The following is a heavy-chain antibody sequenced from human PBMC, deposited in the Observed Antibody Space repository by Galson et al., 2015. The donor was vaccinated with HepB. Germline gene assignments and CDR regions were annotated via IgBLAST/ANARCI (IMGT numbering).Heavy chain of an antibody. J-gene: IGHJ1*01. D-gene: IGHD3-3*01. V-gene: IGHV1-18*01. CDR3: ARDLGITMFPHARYFQH. CDR2: ISAYNGKT. CDR1: GYIFSSYG. Sequence: SVKVSCKASGYIFSSYGFSWVRQAPGQGLEWMGWISAYNGKTDFAQKFLGRVTMTTDTSTSTAYMELRSLRSDDTAVYYCARDLGITMFPHARYFQHWGQGTLVAVSS.